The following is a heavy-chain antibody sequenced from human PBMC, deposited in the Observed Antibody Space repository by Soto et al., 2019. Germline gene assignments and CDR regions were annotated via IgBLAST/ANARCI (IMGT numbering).Heavy chain of an antibody. CDR2: IIPIFGTA. J-gene: IGHJ4*02. V-gene: IGHV1-69*01. CDR3: AREQLKARGYSYGGFDY. CDR1: GGTFSSYA. D-gene: IGHD5-18*01. Sequence: QVQLVQSGAEVKKPGSSVKVSCKASGGTFSSYAISWVRQAPGQGLEWMGGIIPIFGTANYAQKFQGRVTITADEATSTAYMELSSLRSEDTAVYYCAREQLKARGYSYGGFDYWGQGTLVTVSS.